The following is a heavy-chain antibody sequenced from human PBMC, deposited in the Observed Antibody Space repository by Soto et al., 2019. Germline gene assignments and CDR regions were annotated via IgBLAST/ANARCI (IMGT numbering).Heavy chain of an antibody. CDR2: IDPSRGTT. J-gene: IGHJ3*01. CDR1: GYPFSSYH. CDR3: ASAWGYNWNQRRDAFDV. D-gene: IGHD1-20*01. V-gene: IGHV1-46*01. Sequence: VQLVQSGAEVKKPGASVTVSCKASGYPFSSYHINWVRQAPGQGLEWMGIIDPSRGTTDYAQKSQGRITMTRDTSTDTVHLEVSTVRSEDTALYYCASAWGYNWNQRRDAFDVWGQGTVVVVSS.